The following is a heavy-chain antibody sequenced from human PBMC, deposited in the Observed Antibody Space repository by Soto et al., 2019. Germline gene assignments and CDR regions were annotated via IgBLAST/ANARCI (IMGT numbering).Heavy chain of an antibody. CDR3: ARGDYYDSSGPFSDAFDI. CDR2: IKPDGSER. CDR1: GFTFSTYS. V-gene: IGHV3-7*04. J-gene: IGHJ3*02. Sequence: HPGGSLRLSCAASGFTFSTYSMSWVRQAPGKGLEWVANIKPDGSERWYVDSVKGRFTISRDNAKNSLYLQMNSLRAEDTAVYYCARGDYYDSSGPFSDAFDIWGQGTLVTVSS. D-gene: IGHD3-22*01.